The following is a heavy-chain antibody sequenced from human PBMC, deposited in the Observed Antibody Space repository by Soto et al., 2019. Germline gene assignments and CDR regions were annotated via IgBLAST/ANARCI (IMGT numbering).Heavy chain of an antibody. D-gene: IGHD3-10*01. CDR2: IKQDGSEK. V-gene: IGHV3-7*03. CDR1: GFTFSSYA. J-gene: IGHJ4*02. Sequence: EVQLLESGGGLVQPGGSLRLSCAASGFTFSSYAMSWVRQAPGKGLEWVAIIKQDGSEKYYVDSVKGRFTISRDNAKNSMFLQMNTLRAEDTAVYYCARDWFVEDNYDRLDYWGQGTLVTVSS. CDR3: ARDWFVEDNYDRLDY.